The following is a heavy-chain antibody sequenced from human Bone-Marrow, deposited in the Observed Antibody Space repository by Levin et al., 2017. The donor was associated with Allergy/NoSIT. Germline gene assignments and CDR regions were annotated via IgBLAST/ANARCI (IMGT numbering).Heavy chain of an antibody. Sequence: GESLKISCAASGFTFTTYAMHWVRQAPGKGLEWLAFISYDGNNKYYVDSVKGRFTISRDNSKNTLYLQINSLRPEDTAVYYCAKDGGSGSYSYYYYAIDVWGQGTTVAVSS. V-gene: IGHV3-30*18. J-gene: IGHJ6*02. D-gene: IGHD3-10*01. CDR3: AKDGGSGSYSYYYYAIDV. CDR2: ISYDGNNK. CDR1: GFTFTTYA.